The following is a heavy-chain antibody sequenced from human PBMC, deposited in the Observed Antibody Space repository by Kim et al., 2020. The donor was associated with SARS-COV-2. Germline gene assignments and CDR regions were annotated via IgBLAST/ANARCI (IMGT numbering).Heavy chain of an antibody. J-gene: IGHJ4*02. CDR3: VRDDRGDSSGFYYDY. CDR1: GYTFTTYA. D-gene: IGHD3-22*01. V-gene: IGHV7-4-1*02. Sequence: ASVKVSCKTSGYTFTTYAMNWVRQAPGQGLEWMGWINTNTGSPTYAQGFTGRFVFSLDTSVSTAYLQISSLEAEDTAVYYCVRDDRGDSSGFYYDYWGQGTLVTVSS. CDR2: INTNTGSP.